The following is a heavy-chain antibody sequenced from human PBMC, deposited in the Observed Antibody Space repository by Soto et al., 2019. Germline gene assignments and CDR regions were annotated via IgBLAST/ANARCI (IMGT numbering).Heavy chain of an antibody. D-gene: IGHD5-18*01. Sequence: PSETLSLTCTVSGGSISSYYWSWIRQPPGKGLEWIGYIYYSGSTNYNPSLKSRVTISVDTSKNQFSLKLSSVTAADTAVYYCARDHQSGNSWSFDYWGQGILVTVS. V-gene: IGHV4-59*01. CDR3: ARDHQSGNSWSFDY. J-gene: IGHJ4*02. CDR1: GGSISSYY. CDR2: IYYSGST.